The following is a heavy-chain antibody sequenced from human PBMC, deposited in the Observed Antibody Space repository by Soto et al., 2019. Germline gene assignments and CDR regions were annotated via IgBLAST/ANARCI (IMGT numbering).Heavy chain of an antibody. D-gene: IGHD3-10*01. V-gene: IGHV3-33*01. CDR3: ARWEGTGRGFDC. CDR2: IWYDGSNK. CDR1: GSTFSSYG. J-gene: IGHJ4*02. Sequence: QVQLVESGGGVVQPGRSLRLSCAASGSTFSSYGMHWVRQAPGKGLEWVALIWYDGSNKDYADSVKGRFTISRDNVKNKGFVEMNSLRAEDTAVYYCARWEGTGRGFDCWGQGTLVTVSS.